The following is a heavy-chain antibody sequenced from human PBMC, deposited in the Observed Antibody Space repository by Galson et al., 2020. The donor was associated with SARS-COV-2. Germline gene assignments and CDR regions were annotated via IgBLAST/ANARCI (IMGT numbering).Heavy chain of an antibody. Sequence: ESGPTLVKPTQTLTLTCTFSGFSLSTSGMCVSWIRQPPGKALEWLARIDWDDDKYYSTSLKTRLTISKDTSKNQVVLTMTNMDPVDTASYYLSRMCPYCSSTSGYSDCDYWGEGTLVTVSS. J-gene: IGHJ4*02. V-gene: IGHV2-70*11. CDR3: SRMCPYCSSTSGYSDCDY. CDR1: GFSLSTSGMC. D-gene: IGHD2-2*01. CDR2: IDWDDDK.